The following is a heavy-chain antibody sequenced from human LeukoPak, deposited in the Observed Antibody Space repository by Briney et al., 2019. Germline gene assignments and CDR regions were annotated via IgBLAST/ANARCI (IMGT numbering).Heavy chain of an antibody. CDR3: TTEPFSSSSFDY. D-gene: IGHD6-6*01. CDR1: GFTFSNAW. CDR2: IKSKTDGGTT. Sequence: GGSLRLSCAASGFTFSNAWMSWIRQAPGKGLEWVGRIKSKTDGGTTDYAAPVKGKFTISRDYSKNTLYLQMNSLKTEDTAVYYCTTEPFSSSSFDYWGQGTLVTVSS. J-gene: IGHJ4*02. V-gene: IGHV3-15*01.